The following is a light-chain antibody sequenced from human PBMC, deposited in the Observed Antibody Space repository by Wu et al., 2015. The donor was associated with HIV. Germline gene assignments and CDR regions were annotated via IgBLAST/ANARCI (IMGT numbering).Light chain of an antibody. J-gene: IGKJ1*01. V-gene: IGKV1-5*03. CDR2: KAS. CDR1: QSISDW. Sequence: DIQMTQSPSTLSASVGDRVTITCRASQSISDWLAWFQQKPGKAPKLLIYKASILENGVPSRFSGSGSGTEFTLTISSLQPDDFANYYCQQYNSDSWTFGQGTKLEVK. CDR3: QQYNSDSWT.